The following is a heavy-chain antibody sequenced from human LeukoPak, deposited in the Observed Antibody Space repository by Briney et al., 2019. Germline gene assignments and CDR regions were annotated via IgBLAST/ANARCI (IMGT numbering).Heavy chain of an antibody. CDR2: IGTAGDT. D-gene: IGHD3-16*02. J-gene: IGHJ4*02. Sequence: PGGSLRLSCAASGFTFSSYDMHWVRQATGKGLEWVSAIGTAGDTYYPGSVKGRFTISRENAKNSLYLQMNSLRAGDTAVYYCARGANYVWGSYRSEFDYWGQGTLVTVSS. CDR3: ARGANYVWGSYRSEFDY. V-gene: IGHV3-13*04. CDR1: GFTFSSYD.